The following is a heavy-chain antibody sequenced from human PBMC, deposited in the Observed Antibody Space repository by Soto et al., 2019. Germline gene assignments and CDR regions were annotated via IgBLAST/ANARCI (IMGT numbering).Heavy chain of an antibody. CDR3: ARGTIFGLVSFDY. CDR2: ISGYNGDT. D-gene: IGHD3-3*02. Sequence: QVQLVQSGAEVKEPGASVKVSCKASGATFTSYGFNWVRQAPGQGFEWMGWISGYNGDTHYAQNFQVRVTMTIDTSTSTAYMELRSLRSDDTAVYYCARGTIFGLVSFDYWGQGSLVTVSS. J-gene: IGHJ4*02. CDR1: GATFTSYG. V-gene: IGHV1-18*01.